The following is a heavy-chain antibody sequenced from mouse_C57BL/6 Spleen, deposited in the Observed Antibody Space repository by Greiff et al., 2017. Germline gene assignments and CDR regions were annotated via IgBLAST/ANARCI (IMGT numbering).Heavy chain of an antibody. CDR1: GYSITSGYY. CDR3: AREGDYGNPYWYFDV. Sequence: VQLKESGPGLVKPSQSLSLTCSVTGYSITSGYYWNWIRQFPGNKLEWMGYISYDGSNNYNPSLKNRISITRDTSKNQFFLKLNSVTTEDTATYYCAREGDYGNPYWYFDVWGTGTTVTVSS. J-gene: IGHJ1*03. D-gene: IGHD2-1*01. CDR2: ISYDGSN. V-gene: IGHV3-6*01.